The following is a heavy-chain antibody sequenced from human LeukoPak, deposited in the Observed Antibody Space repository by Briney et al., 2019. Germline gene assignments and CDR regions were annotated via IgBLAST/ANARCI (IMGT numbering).Heavy chain of an antibody. D-gene: IGHD1-26*01. CDR3: ARAHSGNYSVYYYMDV. CDR2: INGSGGST. Sequence: SGGSLRLSCAASGFTFNRYRMKWVRQAPGEGLEWWADINGSGGSTYYADSVKGRFTISRDNSKNTLYLQMNSMRVEDTAVYYCARAHSGNYSVYYYMDVWGKGTTVTVSS. J-gene: IGHJ6*03. CDR1: GFTFNRYR. V-gene: IGHV3-23*01.